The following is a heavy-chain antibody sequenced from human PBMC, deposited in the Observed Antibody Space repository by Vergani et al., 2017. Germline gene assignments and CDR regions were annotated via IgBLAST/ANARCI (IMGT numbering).Heavy chain of an antibody. J-gene: IGHJ6*03. CDR3: ARAIKGDSGSYYYYYMDV. D-gene: IGHD1-26*01. CDR1: GFTFSSYS. Sequence: EVQLVESGGGLVQLGGSLRLSCAASGFTFSSYSMNWVRQAPGKGLEWVSYISSSSSTIYYADSVKGRFTISRDNAKNSLYLQMNSLRAEDTAVYYCARAIKGDSGSYYYYYMDVWGKGTTVTVSS. V-gene: IGHV3-48*04. CDR2: ISSSSSTI.